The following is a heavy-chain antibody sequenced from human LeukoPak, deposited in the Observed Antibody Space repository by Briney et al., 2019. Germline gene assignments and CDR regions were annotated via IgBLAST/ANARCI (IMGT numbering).Heavy chain of an antibody. CDR3: ARDRGSGWYLGVYYYCGMDV. V-gene: IGHV1-18*01. Sequence: GASVKVSCKASGYTFTSYCMSWVRQAPGQGLEWMGWINAYNGNTNYAQKLQGRVTMTRDTSTSTAYMELRSLRSDDTAVYYCARDRGSGWYLGVYYYCGMDVWGQGTTVTVSS. J-gene: IGHJ6*02. CDR1: GYTFTSYC. CDR2: INAYNGNT. D-gene: IGHD6-19*01.